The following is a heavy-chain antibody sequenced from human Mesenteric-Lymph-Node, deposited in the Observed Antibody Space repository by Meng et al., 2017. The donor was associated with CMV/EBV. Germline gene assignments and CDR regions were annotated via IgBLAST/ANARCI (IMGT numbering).Heavy chain of an antibody. V-gene: IGHV3-48*04. CDR1: GFTFNSYS. J-gene: IGHJ6*02. D-gene: IGHD6-13*01. Sequence: GGSLRLSCAASGFTFNSYSMNWVRQAPGKGLEWVSYISGSSSTTYYADSVKGRFTISRDNAKNSLYLQMNSLRAEDTAVYYCARGSVGIDGMDVWGQGTTVTVSS. CDR2: ISGSSSTT. CDR3: ARGSVGIDGMDV.